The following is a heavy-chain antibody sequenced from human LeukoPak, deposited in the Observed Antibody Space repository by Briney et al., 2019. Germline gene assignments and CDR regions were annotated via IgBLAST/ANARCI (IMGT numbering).Heavy chain of an antibody. CDR3: ATSYSGSYNDAFDI. CDR2: INHSGST. Sequence: PSETLSLTCAVYGGSFSGYYWSWIRQPPGKGLEWIGEINHSGSTNYNPSLKSRVTISVDTSKNQFSLKLNSVTAADTAIYYCATSYSGSYNDAFDIWGQGTMITVSS. J-gene: IGHJ3*02. D-gene: IGHD1-26*01. V-gene: IGHV4-34*01. CDR1: GGSFSGYY.